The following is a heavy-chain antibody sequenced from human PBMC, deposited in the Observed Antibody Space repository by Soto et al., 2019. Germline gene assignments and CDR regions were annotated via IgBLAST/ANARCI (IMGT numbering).Heavy chain of an antibody. J-gene: IGHJ4*02. Sequence: SETLSLTCTVSGGSISSYYWSWIRQPPGKGLEWIGYIYYSGSTNYNPSLKSRVTISVDTSKNQFSLKLSSVTAADTAVYYCAGETGITGTTIEWGQGTLVTVSS. CDR3: AGETGITGTTIE. CDR1: GGSISSYY. CDR2: IYYSGST. V-gene: IGHV4-59*01. D-gene: IGHD1-7*01.